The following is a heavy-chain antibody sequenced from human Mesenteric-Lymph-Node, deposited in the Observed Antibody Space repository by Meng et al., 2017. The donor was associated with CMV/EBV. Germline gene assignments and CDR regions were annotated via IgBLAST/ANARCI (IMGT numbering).Heavy chain of an antibody. V-gene: IGHV3-11*04. D-gene: IGHD7-27*01. CDR2: LYDSGSHQ. CDR1: NIYGYN. CDR3: ARALGINLANYFDQ. Sequence: NIYGYNMIGIRQAPGKGLEWISYLYDSGSHQYNPHFERGRTTIRNNTPKHSLDLLMTVMRAEDTVVYYCARALGINLANYFDQWGQGTLVTVSS. J-gene: IGHJ4*02.